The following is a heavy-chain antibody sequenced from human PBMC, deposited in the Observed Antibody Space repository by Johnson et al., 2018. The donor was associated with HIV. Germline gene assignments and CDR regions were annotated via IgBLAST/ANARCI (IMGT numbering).Heavy chain of an antibody. V-gene: IGHV3-74*01. CDR2: INSDGSST. Sequence: VQLVESGGGVVRPGGSLRLSCAASGFTFSSYWMHWVRQAPGKGLVWVSRINSDGSSTSYADSVKGRFTISRDNAKNTLYLQMNSLKTEDTAVYYCTTEFVRDSSGYSIWGQGTMVTVSS. J-gene: IGHJ3*02. CDR3: TTEFVRDSSGYSI. CDR1: GFTFSSYW. D-gene: IGHD3-22*01.